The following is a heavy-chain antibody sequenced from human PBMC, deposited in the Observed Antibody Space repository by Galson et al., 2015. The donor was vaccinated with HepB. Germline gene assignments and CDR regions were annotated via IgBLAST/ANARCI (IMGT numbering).Heavy chain of an antibody. V-gene: IGHV5-10-1*01. CDR2: IAPTDSYT. J-gene: IGHJ2*01. D-gene: IGHD6-19*01. CDR3: ARHREQCLIQDWYFDL. CDR1: GYSFTSYW. Sequence: QSGAEVKKPGESLRISCKGSGYSFTSYWINWVRQMPGKGLEWMGTIAPTDSYTKYSPSFQGHVTFSVYKSISTAYLQWSSLKASDTAMYSCARHREQCLIQDWYFDLWGRGTLVTVSS.